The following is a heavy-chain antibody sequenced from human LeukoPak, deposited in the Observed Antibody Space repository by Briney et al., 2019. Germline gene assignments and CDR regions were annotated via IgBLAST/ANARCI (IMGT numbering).Heavy chain of an antibody. J-gene: IGHJ4*02. CDR2: IYYSGST. CDR3: ARLGNDYGDYRVPYYFDY. CDR1: GGSISSSSYY. Sequence: SETLSLTCTVSGGSISSSSYYWGWIRQPPGKGLEWIGSIYYSGSTYYNPSLKSRVTISVDTSKNQFPLKLSSVTAADTAVYYCARLGNDYGDYRVPYYFDYWGQGTLVTVSS. D-gene: IGHD4-17*01. V-gene: IGHV4-39*01.